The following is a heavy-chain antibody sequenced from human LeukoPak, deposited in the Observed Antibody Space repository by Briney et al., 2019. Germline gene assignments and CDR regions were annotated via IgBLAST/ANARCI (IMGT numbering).Heavy chain of an antibody. Sequence: AGGSLRLSCAASGFTFDDYGMSWVRQAPGKGLEWVSAISTSGDTTYYADSVKGRFTISRDNSKNTLYLQMNSLRAEDTAVYYCTKVRAYDDSGNPYWHFDLWGRGTLVTVSS. V-gene: IGHV3-23*01. J-gene: IGHJ2*01. CDR1: GFTFDDYG. CDR3: TKVRAYDDSGNPYWHFDL. D-gene: IGHD3-10*01. CDR2: ISTSGDTT.